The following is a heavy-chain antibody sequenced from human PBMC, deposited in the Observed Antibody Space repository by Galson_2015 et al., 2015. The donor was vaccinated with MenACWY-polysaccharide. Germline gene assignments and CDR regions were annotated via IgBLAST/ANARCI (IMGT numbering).Heavy chain of an antibody. CDR2: INPKSGGT. D-gene: IGHD6-19*01. CDR1: GYTFTDYY. Sequence: SVKVSCKASGYTFTDYYIHWVRQAPGQGLESMGWINPKSGGTDYVQKFQGSISMTRDTSISTAYMEVSRLTSDDTAIYYCSRGKGIPVNTKAAFYIWGQGTRVPVSS. CDR3: SRGKGIPVNTKAAFYI. J-gene: IGHJ3*02. V-gene: IGHV1-2*02.